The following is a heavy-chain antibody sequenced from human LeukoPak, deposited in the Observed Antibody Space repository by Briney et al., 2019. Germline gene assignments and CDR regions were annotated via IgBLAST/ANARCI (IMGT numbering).Heavy chain of an antibody. Sequence: GGSLRLSCAASGFTLSSYAMSWVRQAPGKGLEWVSAISGSGGSTYYADSVKGRFTISRDNSKNTLYLQMNSLRAEDTAVYYCAKDGVYYDSSGHSGYFDYWGQGTLVTVSS. D-gene: IGHD3-22*01. CDR3: AKDGVYYDSSGHSGYFDY. CDR2: ISGSGGST. V-gene: IGHV3-23*01. J-gene: IGHJ4*02. CDR1: GFTLSSYA.